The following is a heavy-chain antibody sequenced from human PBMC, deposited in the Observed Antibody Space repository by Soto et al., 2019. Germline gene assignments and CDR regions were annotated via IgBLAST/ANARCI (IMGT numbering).Heavy chain of an antibody. CDR2: INPSGGST. CDR1: GYTFTSYY. CDR3: GRDTQTSLGNSLDY. V-gene: IGHV1-46*01. D-gene: IGHD5-18*01. Sequence: ASVKVSCKASGYTFTSYYMHWVRQAPGQGPEWMGIINPSGGSTTYAQKFQDRVIMTRDKSTSTVYMELSSLRFEDTAVYYCGRDTQTSLGNSLDYWGQGTLVTVFS. J-gene: IGHJ4*02.